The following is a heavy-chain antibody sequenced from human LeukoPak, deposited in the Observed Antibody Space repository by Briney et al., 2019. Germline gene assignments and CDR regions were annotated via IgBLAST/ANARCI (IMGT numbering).Heavy chain of an antibody. J-gene: IGHJ6*03. V-gene: IGHV4-34*01. Sequence: SETLSLTCAISGASFSGYSWTWIRQPPGKGLEWIGEFSHTGSPIYNPSLKSRVNISIDTSKDQFSLRLTSVTAADTAVYFCARPRLLFGSGPILVWGKGTTVTISS. CDR2: FSHTGSP. D-gene: IGHD3-10*01. CDR3: ARPRLLFGSGPILV. CDR1: GASFSGYS.